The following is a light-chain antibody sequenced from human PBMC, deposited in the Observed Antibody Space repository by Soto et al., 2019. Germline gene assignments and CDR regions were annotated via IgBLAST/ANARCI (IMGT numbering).Light chain of an antibody. J-gene: IGLJ1*01. CDR1: SSNIGAGYD. V-gene: IGLV1-40*01. CDR2: GNS. Sequence: QLVLTQPPSVSGSPGQWVTISCTGTSSNIGAGYDVHWYQQLPGTAPKLLIYGNSNRPSGVPDRFSGSKSGTSASLAITGLQAEDEADYYCQSYDSSLSVLYVFGTGTKVTVL. CDR3: QSYDSSLSVLYV.